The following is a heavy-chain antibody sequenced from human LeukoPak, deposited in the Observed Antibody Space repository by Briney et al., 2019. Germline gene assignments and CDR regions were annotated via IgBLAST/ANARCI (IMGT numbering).Heavy chain of an antibody. J-gene: IGHJ4*02. D-gene: IGHD1-26*01. CDR3: AKPRERGGSYSYFDY. CDR1: GFTFSSYG. CDR2: ISYDGSNK. V-gene: IGHV3-30*18. Sequence: AGGSLRLSCAASGFTFSSYGMHWVRQAPGKGLEWVAVISYDGSNKYYADSVKGRFTISRDNSKNTLYLQMNSLRAEDTAVYYCAKPRERGGSYSYFDYWGQGTLVTVSS.